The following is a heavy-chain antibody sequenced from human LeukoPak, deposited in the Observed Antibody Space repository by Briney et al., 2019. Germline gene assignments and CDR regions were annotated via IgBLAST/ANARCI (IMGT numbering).Heavy chain of an antibody. CDR3: ARVLSDYVWGSYHPHPFDY. CDR1: GGSISSSSYY. J-gene: IGHJ4*02. CDR2: IYYSGST. Sequence: SETLSLTCTVSGGSISSSSYYWGWIRQPPGKGLEWIGSIYYSGSTCYNPSLKSRVTNSVDTSKHQFSLKLSSVTAADTAVYYCARVLSDYVWGSYHPHPFDYWGQGTLVTVSS. D-gene: IGHD3-16*02. V-gene: IGHV4-39*01.